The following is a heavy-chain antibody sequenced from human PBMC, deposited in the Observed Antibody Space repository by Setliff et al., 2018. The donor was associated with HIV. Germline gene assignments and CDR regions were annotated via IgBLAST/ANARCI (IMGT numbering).Heavy chain of an antibody. Sequence: PGGSLRLSCAASGFTFRDYAMIWVRQAPGMGLEWVSTISGSSSYIYYADSVKGRFTISRDNAKNSLYLQMNSLRAEDTAIYYCARGGASSLPLDYWGHGTLVTVSS. V-gene: IGHV3-21*01. CDR1: GFTFRDYA. CDR2: ISGSSSYI. CDR3: ARGGASSLPLDY. D-gene: IGHD6-13*01. J-gene: IGHJ4*03.